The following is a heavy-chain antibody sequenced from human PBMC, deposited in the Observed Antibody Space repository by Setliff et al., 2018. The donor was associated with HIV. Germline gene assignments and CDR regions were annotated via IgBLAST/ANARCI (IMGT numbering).Heavy chain of an antibody. CDR2: IDTSGST. Sequence: SETLSLTCTVSRDAMSSSSDSWTWIRQPAGKGLEWIGHIDTSGSTKYHPPLESRVTISVDTSKNQFSLKLSSVTAADTAVYYCASGPYCSNGVCRDWVWFFDYWGQGKVVTVSS. CDR1: RDAMSSSSDS. J-gene: IGHJ4*02. CDR3: ASGPYCSNGVCRDWVWFFDY. D-gene: IGHD2-8*01. V-gene: IGHV4-61*09.